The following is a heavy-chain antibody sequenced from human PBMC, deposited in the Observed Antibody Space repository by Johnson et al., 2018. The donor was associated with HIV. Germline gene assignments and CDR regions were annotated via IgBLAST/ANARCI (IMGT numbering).Heavy chain of an antibody. J-gene: IGHJ3*02. CDR1: GFTVSSNY. D-gene: IGHD2-15*01. CDR3: ARYLTEKTPNAFDI. V-gene: IGHV3-53*01. CDR2: IYSGGST. Sequence: VQLVESGGGLIQPGGSLRLSCAASGFTVSSNYMSWVRQAPGKGLEWVSVIYSGGSTYYADSVKGRFTISRDNSKNTLYLQMNSLRAEDTAVYYCARYLTEKTPNAFDIWDQGTMVTVSS.